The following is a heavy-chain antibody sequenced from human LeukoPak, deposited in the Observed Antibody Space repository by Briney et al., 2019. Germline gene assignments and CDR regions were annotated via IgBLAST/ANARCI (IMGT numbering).Heavy chain of an antibody. CDR1: GGSISSYY. CDR3: ARDRIAAA. J-gene: IGHJ5*02. Sequence: SETLSLTCTVSGGSISSYYWSWIRQPPGKGLEWIGYIYYSGSTNYNPSLKSRVTISVDTSKNQFSLKLSSVTAADTAVYYRARDRIAAAWGQGTLATVSS. V-gene: IGHV4-59*01. CDR2: IYYSGST. D-gene: IGHD6-13*01.